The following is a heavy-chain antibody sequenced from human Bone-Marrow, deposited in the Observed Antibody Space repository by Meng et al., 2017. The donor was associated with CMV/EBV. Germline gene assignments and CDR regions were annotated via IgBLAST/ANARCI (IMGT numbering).Heavy chain of an antibody. J-gene: IGHJ6*02. CDR3: ARDFSRKDV. V-gene: IGHV3-30-3*01. D-gene: IGHD2/OR15-2a*01. CDR1: GFTFSSYA. CDR2: ISYDGSNK. Sequence: GESLKISCAASGFTFSSYAMHWVRQAPGKGLEWVAVISYDGSNKYYADSVKGRFTISRDNSKNTLYLQMNSLRAEDTAVYYCARDFSRKDVWGQGTTVTVSS.